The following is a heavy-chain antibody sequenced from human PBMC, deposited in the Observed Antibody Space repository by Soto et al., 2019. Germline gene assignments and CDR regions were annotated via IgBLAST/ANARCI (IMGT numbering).Heavy chain of an antibody. CDR1: GLTLSSFA. J-gene: IGHJ4*02. Sequence: LRLSCAASGLTLSSFAMHWVRQAPGKGLEWVATTSYDGLNTFYGESVRGRFSISRDTSKNKLFLQMDSLKPEDTAVYFCAKSSSGLRDYFDSWGRGTLVTVYS. V-gene: IGHV3-30-3*02. CDR2: TSYDGLNT. CDR3: AKSSSGLRDYFDS. D-gene: IGHD5-12*01.